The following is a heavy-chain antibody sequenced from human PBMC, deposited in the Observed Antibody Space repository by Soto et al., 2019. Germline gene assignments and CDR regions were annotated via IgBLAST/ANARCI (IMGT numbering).Heavy chain of an antibody. V-gene: IGHV3-53*04. CDR3: ARDRVTSSPDAFDI. D-gene: IGHD2-21*02. CDR1: GFTVSSDY. J-gene: IGHJ3*02. CDR2: IYSGGST. Sequence: EMQLVESGGGLVQPGGSLRLSCAASGFTVSSDYMSWVRQAPGKGLEWVSVIYSGGSTYYADSVKGRFTISRHNSKNTLYLQMNILRAEDTAVYYCARDRVTSSPDAFDIWGQRTMVTVFS.